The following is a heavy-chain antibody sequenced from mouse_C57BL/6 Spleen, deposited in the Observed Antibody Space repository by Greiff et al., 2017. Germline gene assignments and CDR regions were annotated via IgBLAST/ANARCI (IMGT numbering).Heavy chain of an antibody. Sequence: EVHLVESGGGLVKPGGSLKLSCAASGFTFSDYGMHWVRQAPEKGLEWVAYISSGSSNIYYADTVKGRFTITRDNAKNTIFLQMTSLRSEDTAMYYCARGTWFAYWGQGTLVTVSA. CDR2: ISSGSSNI. J-gene: IGHJ3*01. V-gene: IGHV5-17*01. CDR1: GFTFSDYG. CDR3: ARGTWFAY.